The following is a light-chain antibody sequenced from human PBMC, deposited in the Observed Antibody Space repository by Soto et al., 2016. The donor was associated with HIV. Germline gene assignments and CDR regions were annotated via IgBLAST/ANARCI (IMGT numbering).Light chain of an antibody. J-gene: IGKJ1*01. V-gene: IGKV1-39*01. CDR3: QHKTT. CDR2: FAS. CDR1: QSIDDY. Sequence: QLTQSPAFLSASVGDRLTLTCRASQSIDDYLNWYQQKPGKTPDLLIYFASSLQSGVPSRFSGRGSGTDFTLTISHLQPEDFATYYCQHKTTFGQGTKVEIK.